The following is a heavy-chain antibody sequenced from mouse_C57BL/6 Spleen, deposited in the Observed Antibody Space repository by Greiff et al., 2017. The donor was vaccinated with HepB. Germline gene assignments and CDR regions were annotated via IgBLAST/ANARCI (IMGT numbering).Heavy chain of an antibody. J-gene: IGHJ3*01. V-gene: IGHV5-4*01. CDR3: ARDLYEGFAY. D-gene: IGHD2-3*01. Sequence: EVKLVESGGGLVKPGGSLKLSCAASGFTFSSYAMSWVRQTPEKRLEWVATISDGGSYTYYPDNVKGRFTISRDNAKNNLYLQMSHLKSEDTAMYYCARDLYEGFAYWGQGTLVTVSA. CDR2: ISDGGSYT. CDR1: GFTFSSYA.